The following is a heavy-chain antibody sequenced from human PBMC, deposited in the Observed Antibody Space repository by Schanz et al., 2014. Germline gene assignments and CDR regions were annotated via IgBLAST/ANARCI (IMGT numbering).Heavy chain of an antibody. CDR3: ASVYDREYFDY. D-gene: IGHD2-8*01. Sequence: EVQLVESGGGLVQPGGSLRLSCAASGFTVSSNYMSWVRQAPGKGLEWVSVIYGGGIAYYADSVNGRFTISRDSSRNTLYLQMNSLRAEDTAVYYCASVYDREYFDYWGQGTLVTVSS. CDR2: IYGGGIA. CDR1: GFTVSSNY. V-gene: IGHV3-66*01. J-gene: IGHJ4*02.